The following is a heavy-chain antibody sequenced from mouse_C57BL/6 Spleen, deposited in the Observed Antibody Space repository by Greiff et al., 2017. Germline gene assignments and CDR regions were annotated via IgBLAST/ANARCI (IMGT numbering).Heavy chain of an antibody. D-gene: IGHD1-1*01. Sequence: QVQLQQSGAELARPGASVKLSCKASGYTFTSYGISWVKQRTGQGLEWIGEIYPRSGNTYYNEKFKGKATLTADKSSSTADMELRSLTSEDSAVYFCARFSTTVVATGGYFDYWGQGTTLTVSS. J-gene: IGHJ2*01. CDR1: GYTFTSYG. CDR3: ARFSTTVVATGGYFDY. CDR2: IYPRSGNT. V-gene: IGHV1-81*01.